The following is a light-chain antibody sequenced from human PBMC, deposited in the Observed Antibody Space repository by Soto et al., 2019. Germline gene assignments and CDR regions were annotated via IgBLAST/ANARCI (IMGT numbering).Light chain of an antibody. Sequence: DIQMTQSPSTLTASVGDRVTITCRASQSISSWLAWYQQKPGKAPKLLIYKASSLESRVPSRFSGSRSGTEFTLNITRLQSDDFATYYCQQYNTYPACRFGQGMNVEIK. CDR1: QSISSW. CDR3: QQYNTYPACR. J-gene: IGKJ1*01. CDR2: KAS. V-gene: IGKV1-5*03.